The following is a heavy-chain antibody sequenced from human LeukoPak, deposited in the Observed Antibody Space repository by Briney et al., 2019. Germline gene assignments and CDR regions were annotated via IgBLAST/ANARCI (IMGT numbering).Heavy chain of an antibody. CDR1: GGSFSGYY. Sequence: SETLSLTCAVYGGSFSGYYWSWIRQPPGKGLEWIGEINHSGSTNYNPSLKSRVTMSVDTSKNQFSLKLSSVTAADTAVYYCARWVSAYYDSSGYSNWFDPWGQGTLVTVSS. D-gene: IGHD3-22*01. CDR3: ARWVSAYYDSSGYSNWFDP. CDR2: INHSGST. V-gene: IGHV4-34*01. J-gene: IGHJ5*02.